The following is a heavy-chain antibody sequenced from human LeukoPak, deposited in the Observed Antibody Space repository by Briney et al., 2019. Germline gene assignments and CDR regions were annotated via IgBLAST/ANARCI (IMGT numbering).Heavy chain of an antibody. D-gene: IGHD6-6*01. Sequence: GGSLRLSRAASGFTVSSNCISWVRQAPGKGLEWVSGIDSSGSTDFANSVKGRFTISRNNFKNTVNLLMNSLRAEDTAVYYCARDRMAARLGSHYYYGMDVWGQGTTVTVSS. J-gene: IGHJ6*02. CDR3: ARDRMAARLGSHYYYGMDV. CDR2: IDSSGST. V-gene: IGHV3-53*04. CDR1: GFTVSSNC.